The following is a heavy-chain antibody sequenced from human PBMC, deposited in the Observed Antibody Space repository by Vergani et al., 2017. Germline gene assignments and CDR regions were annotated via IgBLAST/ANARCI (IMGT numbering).Heavy chain of an antibody. CDR1: GGSFSGYY. Sequence: QVQLQESGPGLVKPSETLSLTCAVYGGSFSGYYWSWIRQPPGKGLEWIGEINHSGSTNYNPSLKSRVTISVDTSKNQFSLKLSSVTAADTAVYYCARGLSGWGIDYWGQGTLVTVSS. CDR3: ARGLSGWGIDY. CDR2: INHSGST. V-gene: IGHV4-34*01. D-gene: IGHD6-19*01. J-gene: IGHJ4*02.